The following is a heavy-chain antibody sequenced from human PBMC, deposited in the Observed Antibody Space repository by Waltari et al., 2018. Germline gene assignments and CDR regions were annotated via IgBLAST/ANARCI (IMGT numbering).Heavy chain of an antibody. CDR2: INQNGRGE. Sequence: EVQVVESGGGFVQPGGSLRLSCAASGFSSGNHWMSWVRQAAGKGPEWVANINQNGRGEFYVDSVKGRFTISRDNAKNSLYLQLNSLRAEDTAVYYCARGSLVWDGVDHWGQGTLVTVSS. V-gene: IGHV3-7*01. CDR3: ARGSLVWDGVDH. CDR1: GFSSGNHW. D-gene: IGHD1-26*01. J-gene: IGHJ4*02.